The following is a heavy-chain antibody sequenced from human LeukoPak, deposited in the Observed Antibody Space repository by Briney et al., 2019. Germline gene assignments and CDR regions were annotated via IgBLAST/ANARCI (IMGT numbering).Heavy chain of an antibody. CDR2: IKQDGSEK. J-gene: IGHJ3*02. Sequence: PGGSLRLSCAASGFTFSSYWMSWVRQAPGKGLEWVANIKQDGSEKYYVDSVKGRFTISRDNAKNSLYLQMNSLRAEDTAVYYCARSQRGADYDSWSGYYPDDAFDIWGQGTMVTV. CDR3: ARSQRGADYDSWSGYYPDDAFDI. CDR1: GFTFSSYW. V-gene: IGHV3-7*01. D-gene: IGHD3-3*01.